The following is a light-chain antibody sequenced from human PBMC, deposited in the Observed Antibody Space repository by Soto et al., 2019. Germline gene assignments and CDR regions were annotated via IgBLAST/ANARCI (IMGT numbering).Light chain of an antibody. V-gene: IGKV1-33*01. CDR1: QDIATH. J-gene: IGKJ3*01. CDR2: DAS. Sequence: DIQMTQSPSSLSASLGDRVTITCQASQDIATHLNWYQQKPGKAPRLLIFDASNLETGVPSRFSGSGSGTVFSFTISSLQPEDSATDYCLQFDDPPQIFTFGPGTKVHIK. CDR3: LQFDDPPQIFT.